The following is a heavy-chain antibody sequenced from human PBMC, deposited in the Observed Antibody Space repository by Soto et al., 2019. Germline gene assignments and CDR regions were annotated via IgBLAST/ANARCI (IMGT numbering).Heavy chain of an antibody. CDR2: IKSKTDGGTT. CDR1: GFTFSNAW. CDR3: TTENTYYDFWWGMDV. V-gene: IGHV3-15*01. J-gene: IGHJ6*02. Sequence: GGSLRLSCAASGFTFSNAWMSWVRQAPGKGLEWVGRIKSKTDGGTTDYAAPVKGRSTISRDDSKNTLYLQMNSLKTEDTAVYYCTTENTYYDFWWGMDVWGQGTTVTVSS. D-gene: IGHD3-3*01.